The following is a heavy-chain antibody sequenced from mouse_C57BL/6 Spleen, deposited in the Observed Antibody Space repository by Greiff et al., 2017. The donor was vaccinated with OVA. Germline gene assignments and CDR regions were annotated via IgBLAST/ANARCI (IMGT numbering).Heavy chain of an antibody. J-gene: IGHJ2*01. CDR2: ISYDGSN. CDR1: GYSITSGYY. CDR3: ARGGDWDHFDY. V-gene: IGHV3-6*01. Sequence: EVKLQESGPGLVKPSQSLSLTCSVTGYSITSGYYWNWIRQFPGNKLEWMGYISYDGSNNYNPSLKNRISITRDTSKNQFFLKLNSVTTEDTATYYCARGGDWDHFDYWGQGTTLTVSS. D-gene: IGHD4-1*01.